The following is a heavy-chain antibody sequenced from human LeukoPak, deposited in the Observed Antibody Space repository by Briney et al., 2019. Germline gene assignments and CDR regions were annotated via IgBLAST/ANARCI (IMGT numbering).Heavy chain of an antibody. CDR2: IYYSGST. CDR1: GGSISSYY. D-gene: IGHD4-17*01. J-gene: IGHJ6*02. V-gene: IGHV4-59*01. CDR3: ARGDYGDYGRGVDV. Sequence: SETLSLTCTVSGGSISSYYWSWIRQPPGKGLEWIGYIYYSGSTNYNPSLKSRVTISVDTSKNQFSLKLSSVTAADTAVYYCARGDYGDYGRGVDVWGQGTTVPSP.